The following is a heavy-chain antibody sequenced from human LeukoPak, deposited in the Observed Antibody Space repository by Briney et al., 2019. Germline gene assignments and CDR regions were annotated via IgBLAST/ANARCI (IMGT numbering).Heavy chain of an antibody. Sequence: ASVKVSCKASGYTFTSYHIDWVRQAPGQGPEWMGWMNAKSGHTGYAQKSEGRVTMTRDTSTNTAYMELSGLRSEDTAVYYCARGMFDNSGTYYYFYYALDVWGQGTTVTVSS. CDR2: MNAKSGHT. CDR3: ARGMFDNSGTYYYFYYALDV. CDR1: GYTFTSYH. D-gene: IGHD3-22*01. J-gene: IGHJ6*02. V-gene: IGHV1-8*01.